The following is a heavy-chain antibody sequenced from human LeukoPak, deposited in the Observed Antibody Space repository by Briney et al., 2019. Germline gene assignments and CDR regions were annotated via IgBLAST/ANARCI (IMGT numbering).Heavy chain of an antibody. Sequence: GGSLRLSCAASGFTFDDYAMHWVRQAPGKGLEWVSLISGDGGSTYYADSVKGRFTISRDNSKNSLYLQMNSLRTEDTALYYCAKESIPLNYYDSSGYYSIFDYWGQGTLVTVSS. CDR3: AKESIPLNYYDSSGYYSIFDY. J-gene: IGHJ4*02. D-gene: IGHD3-22*01. CDR1: GFTFDDYA. V-gene: IGHV3-43*02. CDR2: ISGDGGST.